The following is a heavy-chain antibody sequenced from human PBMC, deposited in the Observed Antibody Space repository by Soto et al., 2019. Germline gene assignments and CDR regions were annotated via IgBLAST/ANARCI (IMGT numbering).Heavy chain of an antibody. CDR2: INAGNGNT. CDR1: GYTFTSYA. Sequence: QVQLVQSGAEVKKPGASVKVSCKASGYTFTSYAMHWVRQAPGQRLEWMGWINAGNGNTKYSQKFQGRVTITRDTSASTAYMELSSLRSEDTAVYYCARDPNYGDYNYFDYRGQGTLVTVSS. V-gene: IGHV1-3*01. CDR3: ARDPNYGDYNYFDY. J-gene: IGHJ4*02. D-gene: IGHD4-17*01.